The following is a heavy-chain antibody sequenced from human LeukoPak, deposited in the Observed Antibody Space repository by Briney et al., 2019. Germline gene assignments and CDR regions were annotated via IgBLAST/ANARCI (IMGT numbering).Heavy chain of an antibody. J-gene: IGHJ4*02. V-gene: IGHV3-7*01. D-gene: IGHD6-13*01. CDR2: IKYDGNEE. CDR3: KSGGAAPGSFDN. CDR1: GFAFSDYW. Sequence: GGSLRLSCAASGFAFSDYWMSWMRQAPGKGLEWVANIKYDGNEEYYVDSVKGRFTISRDNAKNSLYLQLNSLRVEDTAVYYCKSGGAAPGSFDNWGQGTLVTVSP.